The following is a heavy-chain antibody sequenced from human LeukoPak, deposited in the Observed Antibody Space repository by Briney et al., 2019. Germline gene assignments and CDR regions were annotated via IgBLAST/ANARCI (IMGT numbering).Heavy chain of an antibody. J-gene: IGHJ4*02. Sequence: PGGSLRLSCAASGFTFSTYWMHWVRQAPGKGLVWVSRIKSDGSSTSYADSVKGRFTISRDNAKNTLYLQMNSLTAEDTAVYYCASRPRGTYFFDHWGQGTLVTVSS. CDR1: GFTFSTYW. CDR2: IKSDGSST. D-gene: IGHD3-16*01. CDR3: ASRPRGTYFFDH. V-gene: IGHV3-74*01.